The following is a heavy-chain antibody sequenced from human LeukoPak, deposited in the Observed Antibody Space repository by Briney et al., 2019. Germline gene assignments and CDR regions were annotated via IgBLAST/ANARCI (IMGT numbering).Heavy chain of an antibody. J-gene: IGHJ4*02. D-gene: IGHD3-22*01. CDR1: GFTFSSYA. Sequence: GGSLRLSCAASGFTFSSYAMSWVRQAPGKGLEWVSAISGSGGSTYYADSVKGRFTISRDNSKNTLYLQMNSLRAEDTAVYYCAKGLRREYYYDSSGYSPFDYWGREPWSPSPQ. CDR2: ISGSGGST. V-gene: IGHV3-23*01. CDR3: AKGLRREYYYDSSGYSPFDY.